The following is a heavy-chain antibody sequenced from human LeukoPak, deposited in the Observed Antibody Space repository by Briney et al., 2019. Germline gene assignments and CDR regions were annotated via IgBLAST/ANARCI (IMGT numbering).Heavy chain of an antibody. V-gene: IGHV1-24*01. Sequence: ASVKDSCKVSGYTLTELSMHWVRQAPGKGLEWMGGFDPEDGETIYAQKFQGRVTMTEDTSTDTAYMELSSLRSEDTAVYYCATAPGYCNSTSCPYYFDYWGQRTLVTVSS. J-gene: IGHJ4*02. D-gene: IGHD2-2*01. CDR1: GYTLTELS. CDR2: FDPEDGET. CDR3: ATAPGYCNSTSCPYYFDY.